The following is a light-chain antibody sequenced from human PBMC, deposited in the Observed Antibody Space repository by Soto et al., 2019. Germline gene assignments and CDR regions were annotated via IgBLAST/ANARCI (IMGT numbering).Light chain of an antibody. J-gene: IGKJ5*01. CDR1: QTISSW. CDR3: QQYHTSSIT. Sequence: DIQMTQSPSTLSASVGDRVTITCRASQTISSWLAWYQQKPGKAPNLLIYDASTLERGVPSRFSGTGSGTEFTITIDRRQPDDFATYYCQQYHTSSITLGQGTRLGIK. V-gene: IGKV1-5*01. CDR2: DAS.